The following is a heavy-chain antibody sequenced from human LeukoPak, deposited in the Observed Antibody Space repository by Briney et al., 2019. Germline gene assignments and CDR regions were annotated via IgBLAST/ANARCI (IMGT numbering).Heavy chain of an antibody. CDR2: ISHDGSKK. CDR1: GFTFSSYG. D-gene: IGHD5-12*01. V-gene: IGHV3-30*03. CDR3: ARVIVATNTFDAFDI. Sequence: GGSLRLSCAASGFTFSSYGMHWVRQAPGKGLEWVAVISHDGSKKYYVDSVKGRFTISRDNSKNTLYLQMNSLRPEDTAVYYCARVIVATNTFDAFDIWGQGTMVTVSS. J-gene: IGHJ3*02.